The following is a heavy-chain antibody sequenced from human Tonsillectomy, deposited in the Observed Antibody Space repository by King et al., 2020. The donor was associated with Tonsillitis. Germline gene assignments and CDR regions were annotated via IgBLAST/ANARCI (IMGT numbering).Heavy chain of an antibody. CDR3: AKDSYDFWGGYYYYGIDV. CDR1: GFTFSSYA. Sequence: VQLVESGGGLVQPGGSLRLSCAASGFTFSSYAMSWVRQAPGKGLEWVSAISGSGGSTYYADSVKGRFTISRDNSKNTLYLQMNSLRAEDTAVYYCAKDSYDFWGGYYYYGIDVWGQGTTVTVSS. J-gene: IGHJ6*02. D-gene: IGHD3-3*01. CDR2: ISGSGGST. V-gene: IGHV3-23*04.